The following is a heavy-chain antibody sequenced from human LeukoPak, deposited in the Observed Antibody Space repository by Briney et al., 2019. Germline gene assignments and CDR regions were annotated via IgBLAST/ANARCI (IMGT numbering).Heavy chain of an antibody. J-gene: IGHJ4*02. CDR1: GFTFRNHW. CDR2: ISSDGSST. Sequence: GGSLRLSCAASGFTFRNHWMHWVRQTPGRGLVWVSRISSDGSSTTYADSVKGRFTISRDNAKNTLYLQMNNLRAEDTAMYYCARDQRVTGRPDIDYWGQGTLVIVSS. CDR3: ARDQRVTGRPDIDY. D-gene: IGHD6-6*01. V-gene: IGHV3-74*03.